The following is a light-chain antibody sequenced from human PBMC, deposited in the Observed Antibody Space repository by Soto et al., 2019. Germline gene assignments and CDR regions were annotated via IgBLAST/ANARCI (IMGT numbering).Light chain of an antibody. Sequence: QSALTQPASVSGSPGQSITISCTGTSSDVGAYNFVSWYQQYPGKAPKVMIYEVNNRPSGVSSRFSGSKSGNTASLTISGLQAEDEADYYCSSFTRSSTYVFGSGTKLTVL. CDR3: SSFTRSSTYV. CDR2: EVN. CDR1: SSDVGAYNF. V-gene: IGLV2-14*01. J-gene: IGLJ1*01.